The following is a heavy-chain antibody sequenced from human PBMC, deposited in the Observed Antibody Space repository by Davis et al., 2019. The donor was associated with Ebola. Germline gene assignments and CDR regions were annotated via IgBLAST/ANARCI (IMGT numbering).Heavy chain of an antibody. CDR1: GGSISSSSYY. D-gene: IGHD4-17*01. V-gene: IGHV4-39*07. J-gene: IGHJ4*02. CDR2: IYYSGST. CDR3: ARGPNDYGIFDY. Sequence: PGGSLRLSCTVSGGSISSSSYYWGWIRQPPGKGLEWIGSIYYSGSTYYNPSLKSRVTISVDTSKNQFSLKLSSVTAADTAVYYCARGPNDYGIFDYWGQGTLVTVSS.